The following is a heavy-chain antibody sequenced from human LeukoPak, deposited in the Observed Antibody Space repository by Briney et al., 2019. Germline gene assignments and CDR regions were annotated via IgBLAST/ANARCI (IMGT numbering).Heavy chain of an antibody. CDR2: INHSGST. D-gene: IGHD3-22*01. CDR1: GGSFSGYY. J-gene: IGHJ1*01. Sequence: SETLSLTCAVYGGSFSGYYWSWIRQPPGKGLEWIGVINHSGSTNYNPSLKSRVTISVDTSKNQFSLKLSSVTAADTAVYYCASGYYYDSSGYSYFQHWGQGTLVTVSS. V-gene: IGHV4-34*01. CDR3: ASGYYYDSSGYSYFQH.